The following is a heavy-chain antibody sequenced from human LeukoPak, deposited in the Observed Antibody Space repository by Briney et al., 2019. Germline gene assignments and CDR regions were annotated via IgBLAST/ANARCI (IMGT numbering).Heavy chain of an antibody. Sequence: SVKVSSKASGGTFSSYAISWVRQAPGQGLEWMGRIIPILGIANYAQKFQGRVTITADKSTSTDYMELSSLRSEDTAVYYCSSFSGEIRRSRLDYWGQGTLVTVSS. J-gene: IGHJ4*02. V-gene: IGHV1-69*04. D-gene: IGHD3-10*01. CDR1: GGTFSSYA. CDR3: SSFSGEIRRSRLDY. CDR2: IIPILGIA.